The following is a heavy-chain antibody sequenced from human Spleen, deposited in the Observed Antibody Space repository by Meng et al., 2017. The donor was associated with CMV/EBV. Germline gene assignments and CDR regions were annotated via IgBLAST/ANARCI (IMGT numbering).Heavy chain of an antibody. CDR1: GYTFTDYY. CDR3: AKDRAPILEWPRSFYGVDV. V-gene: IGHV1-2*02. Sequence: ASVKVSCKASGYTFTDYYIYWVRQAPGQGLEWMGWINPNSGGTKYAQKFQGRVTMTRDTSISTAYMEVSRLTSDDTALYYCAKDRAPILEWPRSFYGVDVRGQGTTVTVSS. D-gene: IGHD3-3*01. J-gene: IGHJ6*02. CDR2: INPNSGGT.